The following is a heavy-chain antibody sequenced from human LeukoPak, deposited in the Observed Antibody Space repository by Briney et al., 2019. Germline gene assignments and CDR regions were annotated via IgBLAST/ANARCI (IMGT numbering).Heavy chain of an antibody. Sequence: SLKVSCKASGGTFSSYAISWVRQAPGQGLEWMGGIIPIFGTANYAQEFQGRVTITTDESTSTAYMELSSLRSEDTAVYYCAIFASGAPPLDYWGQGTLVTVSS. CDR2: IIPIFGTA. CDR3: AIFASGAPPLDY. V-gene: IGHV1-69*05. D-gene: IGHD2-8*02. J-gene: IGHJ4*02. CDR1: GGTFSSYA.